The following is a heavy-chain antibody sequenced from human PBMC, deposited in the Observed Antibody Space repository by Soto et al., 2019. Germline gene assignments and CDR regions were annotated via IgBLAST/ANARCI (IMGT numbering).Heavy chain of an antibody. J-gene: IGHJ6*02. CDR2: IYYSGST. CDR3: AREAVAADLDYYYYGMDV. CDR1: GGSISSSSYY. Sequence: SETLSLTCTVSGGSISSSSYYWGWIRQPPGKGLEWIGSIYYSGSTYYNPSLKSRVTISVDTSKNQFSLKLSSVTAADTAVYYCAREAVAADLDYYYYGMDVWGQGTKVTVSS. D-gene: IGHD2-2*01. V-gene: IGHV4-39*01.